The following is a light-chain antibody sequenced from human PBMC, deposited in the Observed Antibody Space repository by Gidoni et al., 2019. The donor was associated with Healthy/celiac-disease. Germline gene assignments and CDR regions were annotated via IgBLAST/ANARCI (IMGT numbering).Light chain of an antibody. CDR1: RSDVGGYNY. Sequence: QSALTHPASVSGSPGPAITISCTGTRSDVGGYNYVSGYQQHQGKAHQPMFYEVSNRPSGVSNRFSGSKSGNTASLTISGRQAEDEADYYGSSYTSSSRAVFGTGTKVTVL. CDR2: EVS. CDR3: SSYTSSSRAV. J-gene: IGLJ1*01. V-gene: IGLV2-14*01.